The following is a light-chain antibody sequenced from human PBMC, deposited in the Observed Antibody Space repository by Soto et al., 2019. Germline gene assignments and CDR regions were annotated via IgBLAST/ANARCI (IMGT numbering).Light chain of an antibody. J-gene: IGKJ1*01. CDR2: NAS. Sequence: DIVFTQSPGTLSLSPGQRATLSCMARLTVRGSFLAWYQQKPGQAPRLLIYNASNRPTGIPGRFSGSGSGTDFTLTISSLEPEDFAVYYCQQCTTLPRTFGQGTKVDIK. CDR1: LTVRGSF. V-gene: IGKV3-20*01. CDR3: QQCTTLPRT.